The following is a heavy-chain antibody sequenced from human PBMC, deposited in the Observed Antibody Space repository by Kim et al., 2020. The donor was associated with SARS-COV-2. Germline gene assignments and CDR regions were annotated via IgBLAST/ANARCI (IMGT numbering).Heavy chain of an antibody. Sequence: GGSLRLSCAGSGFTFTSYDMTWVRQAPGKGLEWVSYISGSGGTRYYADSVKGRFIISRDNAKNSLYLQMNSLRADDTAIYHCARAVAVAGDYWGQGNPVTVST. D-gene: IGHD6-19*01. CDR2: ISGSGGTR. V-gene: IGHV3-48*03. CDR3: ARAVAVAGDY. CDR1: GFTFTSYD. J-gene: IGHJ4*02.